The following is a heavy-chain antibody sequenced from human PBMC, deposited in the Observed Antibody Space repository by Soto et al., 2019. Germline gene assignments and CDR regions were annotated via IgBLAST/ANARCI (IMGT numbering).Heavy chain of an antibody. CDR1: GFTFSSYA. D-gene: IGHD3-10*01. CDR3: AKDAETGFGGYWYFDL. Sequence: GGSLRLSCAASGFTFSSYAMSWVRQAPGKGLEWVSAISGSGGSTYYADSVKGRFTISRDNSKNTLYLQMNSLRAEDTAVYYCAKDAETGFGGYWYFDLWGRGTLVTVSS. V-gene: IGHV3-23*01. CDR2: ISGSGGST. J-gene: IGHJ2*01.